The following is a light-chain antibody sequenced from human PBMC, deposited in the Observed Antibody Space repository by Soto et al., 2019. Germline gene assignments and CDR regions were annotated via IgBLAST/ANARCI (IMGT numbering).Light chain of an antibody. CDR3: ASWDYTLNSQV. V-gene: IGLV1-47*01. Sequence: QSVLTQPPSASGTPGQRVSISCSGSRSNIGRNYVYWYQQLPGTAPKRLIQRNNERPSGVPDRFSGSKSGTSVSLAMSGLRSEDEATYYCASWDYTLNSQVFGGGTMLTVL. CDR1: RSNIGRNY. J-gene: IGLJ3*02. CDR2: RNN.